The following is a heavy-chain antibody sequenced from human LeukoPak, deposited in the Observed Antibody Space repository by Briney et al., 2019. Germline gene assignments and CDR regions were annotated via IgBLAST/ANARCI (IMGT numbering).Heavy chain of an antibody. CDR3: ARLVGSPTLALIFDY. D-gene: IGHD3-10*01. J-gene: IGHJ4*02. CDR1: GGSISSYY. CDR2: IYYSGST. Sequence: PSETLSLTCTVSGGSISSYYWSWIRQPPGKGLEWIGSIYYSGSTNYNPSLKSRVTISVDTSKNQFSLKLSSVTAADTAVYYCARLVGSPTLALIFDYWSQGTLVTVSS. V-gene: IGHV4-59*08.